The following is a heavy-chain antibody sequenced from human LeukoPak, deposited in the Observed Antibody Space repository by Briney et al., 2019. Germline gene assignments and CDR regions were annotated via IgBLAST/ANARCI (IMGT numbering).Heavy chain of an antibody. CDR3: ARAGTEWEFDP. CDR2: IYISGAA. J-gene: IGHJ5*02. Sequence: SETLSLTCAVSGDSISSRNWWSWVRQSPGEGLEWIGEIYISGAANYNPSLKSRVSMSIDKSKNQFSLKLSSVTAADTAVYYCARAGTEWEFDPWGQGALVTVSS. V-gene: IGHV4/OR15-8*02. D-gene: IGHD1-26*01. CDR1: GDSISSRNW.